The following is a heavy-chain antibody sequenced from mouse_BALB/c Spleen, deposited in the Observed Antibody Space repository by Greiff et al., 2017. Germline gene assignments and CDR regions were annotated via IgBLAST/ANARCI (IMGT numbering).Heavy chain of an antibody. V-gene: IGHV14-1*02. J-gene: IGHJ3*01. D-gene: IGHD4-1*02. Sequence: VQLQQSGAELVRPGALVTLSCKASGFNIKDYYMHWVKQRPEQGLEWIGWIDPENGNTIYDPKFQGKASITADTSSNTAYLQLSSLTSEDTAVYCCASTGRGFAYWGQGTLVTVSA. CDR1: GFNIKDYY. CDR2: IDPENGNT. CDR3: ASTGRGFAY.